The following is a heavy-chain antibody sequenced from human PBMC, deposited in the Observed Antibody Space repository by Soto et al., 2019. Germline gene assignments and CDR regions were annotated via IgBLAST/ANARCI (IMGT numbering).Heavy chain of an antibody. Sequence: AAVKVSCKASGYTFTSYAMHWVRQAPGQRLEWMGWINAGNGNTKYSQKFQGRVTITRDTSASTAYMELSSLRSEDTAVYYCARAVGYYYDSSGYYRPYYFDYWGQGTLVTV. CDR2: INAGNGNT. CDR1: GYTFTSYA. CDR3: ARAVGYYYDSSGYYRPYYFDY. J-gene: IGHJ4*02. D-gene: IGHD3-22*01. V-gene: IGHV1-3*01.